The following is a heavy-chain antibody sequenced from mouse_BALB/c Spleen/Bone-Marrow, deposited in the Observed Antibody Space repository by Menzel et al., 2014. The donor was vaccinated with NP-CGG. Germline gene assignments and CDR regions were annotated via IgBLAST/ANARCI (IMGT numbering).Heavy chain of an antibody. V-gene: IGHV1-80*01. CDR2: IYPGDGDT. CDR3: ARETYGNAWFAY. D-gene: IGHD2-1*01. CDR1: GYAFSSYW. J-gene: IGHJ3*01. Sequence: VKLVESGAELVRPGSSVKISCKASGYAFSSYWMNWVKQRPGQGLEWIGQIYPGDGDTYYNGKFKGKATLTADNSSSTAYMQLSSLTSDDSAVYFCARETYGNAWFAYWGQGTLVTVSA.